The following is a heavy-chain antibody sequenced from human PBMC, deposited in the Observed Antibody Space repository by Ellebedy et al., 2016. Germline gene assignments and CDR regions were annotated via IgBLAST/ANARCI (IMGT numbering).Heavy chain of an antibody. CDR3: ARLTIFGVVIFEY. J-gene: IGHJ4*02. D-gene: IGHD3-3*01. Sequence: GESLKISXKGSGYSFTSYWIGWVRQMPGKGLEWMGIIYPGDSDTRYSPSFQGQVTISADKSISTAYLQWSSLKASGTAIYYCARLTIFGVVIFEYWGQGTLVTVSS. V-gene: IGHV5-51*01. CDR2: IYPGDSDT. CDR1: GYSFTSYW.